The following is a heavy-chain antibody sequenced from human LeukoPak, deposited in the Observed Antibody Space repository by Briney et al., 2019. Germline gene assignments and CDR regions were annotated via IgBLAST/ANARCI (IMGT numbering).Heavy chain of an antibody. D-gene: IGHD3-10*01. Sequence: ASVKVSCKASGYTFTGYYMHWVRQAPGQGLEWMGWINPNSGGTNYAQKFQGWVTMTRDTSISTAYMELSRLRSDDTAVYYCARSNAGAGSGAFQHWGQGTLVTVSS. CDR1: GYTFTGYY. J-gene: IGHJ1*01. CDR3: ARSNAGAGSGAFQH. CDR2: INPNSGGT. V-gene: IGHV1-2*04.